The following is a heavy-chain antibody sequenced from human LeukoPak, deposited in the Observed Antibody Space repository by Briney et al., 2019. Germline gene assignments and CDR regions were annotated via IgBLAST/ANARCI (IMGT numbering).Heavy chain of an antibody. CDR3: ARDSHIAGVAYYFDY. J-gene: IGHJ4*02. Sequence: ASVKVSCKASGYTFSAYGISWVRQAHGQGLEWMGYISAYTGNTSYAQNLQGRLTMTTDTSTSTAYMELRSLRSDDTAFYYCARDSHIAGVAYYFDYWGQGTLVTVSS. CDR2: ISAYTGNT. D-gene: IGHD6-13*01. V-gene: IGHV1-18*01. CDR1: GYTFSAYG.